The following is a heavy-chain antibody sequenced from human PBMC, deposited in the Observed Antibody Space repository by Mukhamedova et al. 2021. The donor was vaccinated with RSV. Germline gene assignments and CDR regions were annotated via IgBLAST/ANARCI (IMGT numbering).Heavy chain of an antibody. D-gene: IGHD5-12*01. Sequence: ISGSASSTHYADSVKGRFTISRDNSKNTLYLQMNSLRAEDTALYYCVKGMFVWLPDYWGQGTLVTVSS. CDR3: VKGMFVWLPDY. CDR2: ISGSASST. J-gene: IGHJ4*02. V-gene: IGHV3-23*01.